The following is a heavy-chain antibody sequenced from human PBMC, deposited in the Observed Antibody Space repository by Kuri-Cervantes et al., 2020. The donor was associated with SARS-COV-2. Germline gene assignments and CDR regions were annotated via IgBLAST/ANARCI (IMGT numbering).Heavy chain of an antibody. V-gene: IGHV1-18*01. J-gene: IGHJ6*03. CDR3: ARSPLTRRYSSGWTERYYYYYYMDV. D-gene: IGHD6-19*01. Sequence: ASVKVSCKASGYTFTSYGISWVRQAPGQGLEWMGWISAYNGNTNYAQKLQGRVTMTTDTSTSTAYMELRSLRSDDTAMYYCARSPLTRRYSSGWTERYYYYYYMDVWGKGTTVTVSS. CDR1: GYTFTSYG. CDR2: ISAYNGNT.